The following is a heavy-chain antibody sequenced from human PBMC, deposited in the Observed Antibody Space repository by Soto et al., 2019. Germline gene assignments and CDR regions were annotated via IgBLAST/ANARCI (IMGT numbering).Heavy chain of an antibody. J-gene: IGHJ6*02. CDR1: GDSINNYY. CDR2: IYDSGST. CDR3: ARGTKYYYQGMDV. Sequence: SETLSLACTVSGDSINNYYWTWIRQPPGKGLEWIGYIYDSGSTSYNPSLKSRLTISVDTSKNQFSLKLKSVTAADTAVYYCARGTKYYYQGMDVWGQGTTVTVSS. V-gene: IGHV4-59*01.